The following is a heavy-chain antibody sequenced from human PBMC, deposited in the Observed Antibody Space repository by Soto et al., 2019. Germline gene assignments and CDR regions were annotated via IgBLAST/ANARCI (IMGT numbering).Heavy chain of an antibody. V-gene: IGHV4-39*01. CDR1: GGSITSSGYY. CDR3: ASPGSALLRDFFIGIDV. J-gene: IGHJ6*02. Sequence: KASETLSLTCTVSGGSITSSGYYWAWIRQPPGKGLEWIGSGYDNGETGYNPSLNRRITLSVDASKNQLSLSLRSVTAADTALYFCASPGSALLRDFFIGIDVWGQGTTVTVSS. D-gene: IGHD5-12*01. CDR2: GYDNGET.